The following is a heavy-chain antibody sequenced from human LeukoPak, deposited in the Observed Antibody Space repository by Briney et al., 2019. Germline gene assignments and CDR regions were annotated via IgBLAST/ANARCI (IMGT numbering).Heavy chain of an antibody. J-gene: IGHJ5*02. V-gene: IGHV4-59*08. CDR2: IYYSGST. CDR3: ARELGGYLNWFDP. Sequence: SETLSLTCTVSGGSISSYYWSWIRQPPGEGLEWIGYIYYSGSTNYNPSLKSRVTISVDTSKNQFSLKLSSVTAADTAVYYCARELGGYLNWFDPWGQGTLVTVSS. D-gene: IGHD3-10*01. CDR1: GGSISSYY.